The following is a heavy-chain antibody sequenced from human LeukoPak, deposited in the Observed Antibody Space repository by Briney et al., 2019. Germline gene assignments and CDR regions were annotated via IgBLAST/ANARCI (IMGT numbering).Heavy chain of an antibody. CDR1: GYTFTSYD. J-gene: IGHJ1*01. V-gene: IGHV1-8*01. CDR3: AREYSSGWTEYFQH. Sequence: GASVKVSCKASGYTFTSYDINWVRQATGQGLEWMGWMNPNSGNTGYAQKFQGRVTMTRNTSISTAYMELSSLRSEDTAVYYCAREYSSGWTEYFQHWGQGTLVTVSS. CDR2: MNPNSGNT. D-gene: IGHD6-19*01.